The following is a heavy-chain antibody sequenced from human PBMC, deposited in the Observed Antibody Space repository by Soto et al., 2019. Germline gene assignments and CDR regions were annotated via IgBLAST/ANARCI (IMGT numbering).Heavy chain of an antibody. D-gene: IGHD3-22*01. CDR1: GYTFTNND. V-gene: IGHV1-18*01. Sequence: QIQLVQSGTEVRKPGASAKVSCKTSGYTFTNNDVCWVRQTPGQGLEWMGWISPYSGKTNYAQKFKGRVTMNTDTSTSTVYMELTSLTSDDTAVYYCAREGLLLLPDYWGQGTLVTVSS. CDR3: AREGLLLLPDY. CDR2: ISPYSGKT. J-gene: IGHJ4*02.